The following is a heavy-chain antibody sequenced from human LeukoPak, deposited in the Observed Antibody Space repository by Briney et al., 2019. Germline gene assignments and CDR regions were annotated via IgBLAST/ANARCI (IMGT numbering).Heavy chain of an antibody. CDR3: AKDISYCSSTSCSDYYYYGMDV. Sequence: PGGSLRLSCAASGFTFDDYAMPWVRQAPGKGLEWVSGISWNSGSTGYADSVKGRFTISRDNAKNSLYLQMNSLRAEDTALYYCAKDISYCSSTSCSDYYYYGMDVWGQGTTVTVSS. D-gene: IGHD2-2*01. V-gene: IGHV3-9*01. J-gene: IGHJ6*02. CDR1: GFTFDDYA. CDR2: ISWNSGST.